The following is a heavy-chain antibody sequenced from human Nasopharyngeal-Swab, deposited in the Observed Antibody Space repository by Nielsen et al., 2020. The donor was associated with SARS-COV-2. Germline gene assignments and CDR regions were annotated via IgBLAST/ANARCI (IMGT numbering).Heavy chain of an antibody. V-gene: IGHV4-31*02. CDR3: ARDRVVPAAMWAYYYYYGMDV. J-gene: IGHJ6*02. Sequence: WIRQLPGKGLEWIGYIYYSGSTYYNPSLKSRVTISVDTSKNQFSLKLSSVTAADTAVYYCARDRVVPAAMWAYYYYYGMDVWGQGTTVTVSS. CDR2: IYYSGST. D-gene: IGHD2-2*01.